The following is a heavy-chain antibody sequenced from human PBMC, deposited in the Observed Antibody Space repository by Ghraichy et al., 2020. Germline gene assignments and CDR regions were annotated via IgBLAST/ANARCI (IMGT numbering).Heavy chain of an antibody. D-gene: IGHD2-2*01. J-gene: IGHJ6*02. CDR1: SGSFSGYY. V-gene: IGHV4-34*01. CDR3: ARRRGVVPVASSYYYYYYGMDV. CDR2: INHSGST. Sequence: SETLSLTCAVYSGSFSGYYWSWIRQPPGKGLEWIGEINHSGSTNYNPSLKSRVTISVDTSKNQFSLKLSSVTAADTAVYYCARRRGVVPVASSYYYYYYGMDVWGQGTTVTVSS.